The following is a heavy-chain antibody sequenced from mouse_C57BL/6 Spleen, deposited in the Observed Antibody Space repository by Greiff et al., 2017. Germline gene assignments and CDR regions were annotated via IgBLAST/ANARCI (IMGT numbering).Heavy chain of an antibody. CDR3: ASTDYYGRYFGY. CDR2: IYPGSGST. J-gene: IGHJ2*01. V-gene: IGHV1-55*01. CDR1: GYTFTSYW. Sequence: QVQLQQPGAELVKPGASVKMSCKASGYTFTSYWITWVKQRPGQGLEWIGDIYPGSGSTNYNEKFKSKATLTVDKSSSTAYMQLSSLTSEDAAVYCGASTDYYGRYFGYWGQGTTLSVSS. D-gene: IGHD1-1*01.